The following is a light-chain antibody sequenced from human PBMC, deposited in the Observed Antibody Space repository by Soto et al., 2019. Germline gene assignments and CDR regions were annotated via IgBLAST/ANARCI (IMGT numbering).Light chain of an antibody. CDR3: LLSYSGSWV. V-gene: IGLV7-46*01. J-gene: IGLJ3*02. CDR2: DAS. Sequence: QAVVTQEPSLTVSPGGTVTLTCGSSTGAVTSGHFPYWFQQKPGQAPRTLIYDASNKHSWTPARFSASLLGDKAALTLSGAQPEDEAEYFCLLSYSGSWVFGGGTKLTVL. CDR1: TGAVTSGHF.